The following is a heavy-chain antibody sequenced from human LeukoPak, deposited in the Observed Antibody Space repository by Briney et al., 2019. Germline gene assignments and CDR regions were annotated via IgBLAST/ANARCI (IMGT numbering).Heavy chain of an antibody. V-gene: IGHV4-39*01. CDR3: ARFMIVVPAAPRGWFDP. Sequence: SETLSLTCTVSGGSISSSSYYWGWIRQPPGKGLEWIGSIYYSGSTYYNPSLKSRVTISVDTSKNQFSLKLSSVTAAATAVYYCARFMIVVPAAPRGWFDPWGQGTLVTVSS. J-gene: IGHJ5*02. CDR2: IYYSGST. D-gene: IGHD2-2*01. CDR1: GGSISSSSYY.